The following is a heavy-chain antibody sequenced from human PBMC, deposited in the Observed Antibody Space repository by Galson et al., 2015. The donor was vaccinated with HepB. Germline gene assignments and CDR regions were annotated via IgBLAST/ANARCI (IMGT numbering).Heavy chain of an antibody. V-gene: IGHV3-74*01. Sequence: SLRLSCAASGFTFSRYWMHWVRQAPGKGLVWVSRINNDGSSTRYADSVRGRFTISRDNAKNTLHLQMNSLRAEDTAVYYCARVGVLRYFDWSLGGIDYYGLDVWGPGTTVTVSS. CDR2: INNDGSST. CDR1: GFTFSRYW. CDR3: ARVGVLRYFDWSLGGIDYYGLDV. J-gene: IGHJ6*02. D-gene: IGHD3-9*01.